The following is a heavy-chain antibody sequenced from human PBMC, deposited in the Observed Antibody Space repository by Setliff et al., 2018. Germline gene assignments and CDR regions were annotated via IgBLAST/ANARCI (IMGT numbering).Heavy chain of an antibody. Sequence: SETLSLTCSVSGDPISSYSWSWIRQPAGKGLEWIGRVYISGTTNYNPSLKSRVTMSVDTSKNEFSLKLRYLTAADTAVYYCAISTSGSSYLDHWGQGTLVTVSS. D-gene: IGHD3-10*01. J-gene: IGHJ4*02. CDR2: VYISGTT. CDR3: AISTSGSSYLDH. V-gene: IGHV4-4*07. CDR1: GDPISSYS.